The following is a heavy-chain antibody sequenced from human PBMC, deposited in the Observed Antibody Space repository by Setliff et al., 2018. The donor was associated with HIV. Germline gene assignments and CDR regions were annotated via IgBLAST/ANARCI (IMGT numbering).Heavy chain of an antibody. J-gene: IGHJ4*02. CDR2: VSAYNGNT. D-gene: IGHD1-20*01. CDR1: GYTFINYG. Sequence: GASVKVSCKASGYTFINYGISVVRQAPGQGLEWMGWVSAYNGNTNYAQKFQGRVTMTTDTSTRTAYTEMRSLRSDDTAVYFCARDVDNAGTHPPYYWGQGTLVTVSS. CDR3: ARDVDNAGTHPPYY. V-gene: IGHV1-18*01.